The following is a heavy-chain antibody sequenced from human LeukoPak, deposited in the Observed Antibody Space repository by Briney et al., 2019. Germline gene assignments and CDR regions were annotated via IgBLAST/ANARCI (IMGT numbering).Heavy chain of an antibody. Sequence: GGSLRLSCAASGFTFSSYSMNWVRQAPGKGLEWVSSISSSSSYIYYADSVKGRFTISRDNSKNTLYLQMNSLRAEDTAVYYCAKDRGSWYYFDYWGQGTLVTVSS. CDR3: AKDRGSWYYFDY. J-gene: IGHJ4*02. CDR2: ISSSSSYI. V-gene: IGHV3-21*04. CDR1: GFTFSSYS. D-gene: IGHD6-13*01.